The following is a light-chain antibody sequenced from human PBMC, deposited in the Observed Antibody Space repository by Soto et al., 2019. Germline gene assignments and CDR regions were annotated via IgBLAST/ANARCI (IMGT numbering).Light chain of an antibody. CDR3: AAWDDSLSVWV. J-gene: IGLJ3*02. V-gene: IGLV1-47*01. CDR2: RNN. CDR1: SSNIGSNY. Sequence: QSVLTQPPSASGTPGQRVTISCSGSSSNIGSNYVYWYQQLPGTAPKLLIYRNNQRPSGVPDRFSGSKSGTSASLAISGLRSEDEGDYYCAAWDDSLSVWVFGGGTKLTVL.